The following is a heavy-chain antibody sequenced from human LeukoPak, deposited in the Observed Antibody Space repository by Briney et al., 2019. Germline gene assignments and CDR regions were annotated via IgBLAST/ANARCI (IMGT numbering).Heavy chain of an antibody. CDR3: ARGEAMATTINTYFDY. CDR1: GYTFTNYG. J-gene: IGHJ4*02. CDR2: ISTYNDNT. V-gene: IGHV1-18*01. D-gene: IGHD5-24*01. Sequence: ASVKVSCKASGYTFTNYGISWVRQAPGQGLEWMGWISTYNDNTNYAQKLQGRVTITTDESTSTAYMELSSLRSEDTAVYYCARGEAMATTINTYFDYWGQGTLVTVSS.